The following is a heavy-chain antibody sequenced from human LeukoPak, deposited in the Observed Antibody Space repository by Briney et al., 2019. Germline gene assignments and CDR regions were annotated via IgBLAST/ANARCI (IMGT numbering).Heavy chain of an antibody. D-gene: IGHD6-19*01. CDR1: GGSFSGYY. Sequence: KPSETLSLTCAVYGGSFSGYYWSWIRQPPGKGLEWIGEINHSGSTNYNPSLKSRVTISVDTSKNQFSLKLSSVTAADTAVYYCARDGAWLGQSEFDYWGQGTLVTVSS. CDR2: INHSGST. CDR3: ARDGAWLGQSEFDY. V-gene: IGHV4-34*01. J-gene: IGHJ4*02.